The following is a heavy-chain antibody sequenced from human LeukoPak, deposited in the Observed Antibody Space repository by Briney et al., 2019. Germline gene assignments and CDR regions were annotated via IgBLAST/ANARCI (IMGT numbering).Heavy chain of an antibody. CDR2: IKQDGSEQ. CDR3: ARGLGVAAAGDEYFQH. V-gene: IGHV3-7*03. CDR1: GFTFSHYY. J-gene: IGHJ1*01. Sequence: GGSLRLSCAASGFTFSHYYMSWVRQAPGKGLEWVANIKQDGSEQFYLDSVKGRLTISRDNAKNALYLQMHSLRVEDTAVYYCARGLGVAAAGDEYFQHWGQGTLVTVSS. D-gene: IGHD6-13*01.